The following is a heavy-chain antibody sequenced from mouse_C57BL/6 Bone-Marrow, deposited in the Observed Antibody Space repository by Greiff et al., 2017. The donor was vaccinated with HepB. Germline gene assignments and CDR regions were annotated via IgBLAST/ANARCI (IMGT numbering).Heavy chain of an antibody. V-gene: IGHV1-26*01. Sequence: VQLQQSGPELVKPGASVKISCKASGYTFTDYYMNWVKQSHGKSLEWIGDINPNNGGTSYNQKFKGKATLTVDKSSSTAYMELRSLTSEDSAVYYCARYYGNSWDYWGQGTTLTVSS. CDR3: ARYYGNSWDY. CDR1: GYTFTDYY. D-gene: IGHD1-1*01. CDR2: INPNNGGT. J-gene: IGHJ2*01.